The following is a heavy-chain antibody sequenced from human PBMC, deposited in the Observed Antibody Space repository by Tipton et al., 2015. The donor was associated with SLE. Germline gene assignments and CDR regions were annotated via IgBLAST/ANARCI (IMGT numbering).Heavy chain of an antibody. CDR1: GYSISSGYY. D-gene: IGHD2-15*01. V-gene: IGHV4-38-2*01. J-gene: IGHJ2*01. Sequence: TLSLTCAVSGYSISSGYYWGWIRQPPGKGLEWIGSIYHSGSTYYNPSLKSRVTISVDTSKNQLSLKLSSVTAADTAVYYCARYVGFYWYFDLWGRGTLVTVSS. CDR2: IYHSGST. CDR3: ARYVGFYWYFDL.